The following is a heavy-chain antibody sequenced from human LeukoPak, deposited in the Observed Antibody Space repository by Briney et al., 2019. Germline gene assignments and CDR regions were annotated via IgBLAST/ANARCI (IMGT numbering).Heavy chain of an antibody. CDR2: ISYDGSNK. V-gene: IGHV3-30*18. D-gene: IGHD2-21*02. CDR3: AKSHHVTAIDY. CDR1: GFTFSSYG. J-gene: IGHJ4*02. Sequence: GGSLRLSCAASGFTFSSYGMHWVRQAPGKGLEWVAVISYDGSNKYYADSVKGRFTISRDNSKNTLYLQMNSLRAEDTAVYYCAKSHHVTAIDYWGQGTLVTVSS.